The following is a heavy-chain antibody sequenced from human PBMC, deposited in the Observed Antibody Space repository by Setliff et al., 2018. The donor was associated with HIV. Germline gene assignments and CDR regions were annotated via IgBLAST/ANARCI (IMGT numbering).Heavy chain of an antibody. D-gene: IGHD3-22*01. CDR2: INHSGST. CDR3: ARLTTTYYYDSSAYYHPV. Sequence: NLSETLSLTCAVYGGSFSGYYWSWIRQPPGKGLEWIGEINHSGSTNYNPSLKSRVTISVDTSKNQFSLKLSSVTAADTAVFYCARLTTTYYYDSSAYYHPVWGQGTLVTVSS. V-gene: IGHV4-34*01. CDR1: GGSFSGYY. J-gene: IGHJ4*02.